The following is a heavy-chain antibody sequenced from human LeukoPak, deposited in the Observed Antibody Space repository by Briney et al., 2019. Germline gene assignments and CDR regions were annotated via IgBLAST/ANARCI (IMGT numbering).Heavy chain of an antibody. V-gene: IGHV4-59*01. D-gene: IGHD2-15*01. CDR1: GGSMSDYY. J-gene: IGHJ3*02. CDR3: ARDYCMTHAFDI. Sequence: SETLSLTCTVSGGSMSDYYWSWIRQPPGKGLGWIGYIYSTGSTKYNPSLQTRVTISVDKSKNQFSLKLSFVTAADTALYYCARDYCMTHAFDIWGQGTLVTVSS. CDR2: IYSTGST.